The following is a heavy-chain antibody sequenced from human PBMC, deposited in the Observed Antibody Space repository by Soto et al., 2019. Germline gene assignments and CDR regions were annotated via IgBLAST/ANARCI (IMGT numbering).Heavy chain of an antibody. CDR1: GVSISSSSYY. Sequence: SETLSLTCTVSGVSISSSSYYCGWIRRPPGKGLEWIGSIYYSGNTYYNPSLTNRLTISVDTSRNHFSLKLSSVTAADTAVYYCASGCYYFLSGSYPVWNYGLGVCGEGTTGTVSS. CDR3: ASGCYYFLSGSYPVWNYGLGV. J-gene: IGHJ6*04. D-gene: IGHD3-10*01. V-gene: IGHV4-39*02. CDR2: IYYSGNT.